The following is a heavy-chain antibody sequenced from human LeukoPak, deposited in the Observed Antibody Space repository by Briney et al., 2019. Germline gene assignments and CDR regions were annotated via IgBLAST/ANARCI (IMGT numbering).Heavy chain of an antibody. V-gene: IGHV3-30*18. D-gene: IGHD1-26*01. J-gene: IGHJ4*02. CDR3: AKDGIWSYYIDY. CDR2: ISYDGSNK. Sequence: GGSLRLSCAASGFTFSSYGMHWVRQAPGKGLEWVAVISYDGSNKYYADSVKGRFTISRDNSKNTLYLQMNSLRAEDTAVYYCAKDGIWSYYIDYWGQGTLVTVSS. CDR1: GFTFSSYG.